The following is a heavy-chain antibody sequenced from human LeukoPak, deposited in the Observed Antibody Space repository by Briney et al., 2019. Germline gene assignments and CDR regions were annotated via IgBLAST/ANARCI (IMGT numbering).Heavy chain of an antibody. J-gene: IGHJ4*02. Sequence: SQTLSLTCAISGDRVSSNSSAWNWIRQSPSRGLEWLGRTYYRSKWSNDFALSVKDRITFKTDTSKNQVSLQLTSVTPEDTAVYYCARTVATFYDILTGYDVFDSWGQGTLVTVSS. CDR2: TYYRSKWSN. V-gene: IGHV6-1*01. CDR3: ARTVATFYDILTGYDVFDS. CDR1: GDRVSSNSSA. D-gene: IGHD3-9*01.